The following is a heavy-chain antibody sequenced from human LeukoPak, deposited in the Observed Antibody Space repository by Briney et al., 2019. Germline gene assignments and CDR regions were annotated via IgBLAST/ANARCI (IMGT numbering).Heavy chain of an antibody. CDR2: ISSSSSYT. CDR3: ASLYDILTGRRRYFDY. J-gene: IGHJ4*02. V-gene: IGHV3-11*06. D-gene: IGHD3-9*01. Sequence: MSGGSLRLSCAASGFTFSDYYMSWIRQAPGKGLEWVSYISSSSSYTNYADSVKGRFTISRDNAKNSLYLQMNSLRAEDTAVYYCASLYDILTGRRRYFDYWGQGTLVTVSS. CDR1: GFTFSDYY.